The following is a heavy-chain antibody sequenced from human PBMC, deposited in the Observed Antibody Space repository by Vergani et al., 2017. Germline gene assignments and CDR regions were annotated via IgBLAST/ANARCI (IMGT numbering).Heavy chain of an antibody. CDR1: GGSISSGDYY. CDR2: SYYSGST. D-gene: IGHD5-18*01. Sequence: QVQLQESGPGLVKPSQTLSLTCTVSGGSISSGDYYWSWIRQPPGKGLGWIGYSYYSGSTYYNPSLKSRVTISVDTSKNQFSLKLSSVTAADTAVYYCARGKGVVQLWYPSWYFDLGGRGTLVTVSS. V-gene: IGHV4-30-4*08. CDR3: ARGKGVVQLWYPSWYFDL. J-gene: IGHJ2*01.